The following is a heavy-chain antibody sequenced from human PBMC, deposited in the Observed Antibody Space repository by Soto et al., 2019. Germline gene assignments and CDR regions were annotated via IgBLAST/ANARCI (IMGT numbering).Heavy chain of an antibody. V-gene: IGHV4-30-4*01. CDR1: GGSISSSDSH. CDR3: ARDRTGTSEYDY. CDR2: ISYTGGT. J-gene: IGHJ4*02. Sequence: SETLSLTCTVSGGSISSSDSHWSWIRQPPGAGLEWIGYISYTGGTSYSPSLKSRLTISLDRSKNHFSLNLNSVTAADSAVYFCARDRTGTSEYDYWGQGTLVTVSS. D-gene: IGHD1-1*01.